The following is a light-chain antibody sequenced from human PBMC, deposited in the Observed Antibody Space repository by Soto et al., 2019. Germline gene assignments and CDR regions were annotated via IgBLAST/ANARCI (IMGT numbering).Light chain of an antibody. V-gene: IGLV1-40*01. CDR1: SSNIGAVFD. CDR3: QSYDSGLSGWL. Sequence: QSALTQPASVSGSPGQSVTISCTGSSSNIGAVFDVHWYQQVPGTAPKLLIYENTKRPSGVPDRFSGSKSGTSASLAITGLQAEDEADYYCQSYDSGLSGWLFGGGTKLTVL. CDR2: ENT. J-gene: IGLJ2*01.